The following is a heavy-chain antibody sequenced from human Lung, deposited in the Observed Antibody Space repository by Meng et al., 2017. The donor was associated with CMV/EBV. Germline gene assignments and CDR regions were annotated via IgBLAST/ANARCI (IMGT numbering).Heavy chain of an antibody. D-gene: IGHD2-2*02. CDR1: GYTFTGYF. J-gene: IGHJ4*02. CDR3: ARGYCSSTSCYTWMAY. V-gene: IGHV1-2*02. CDR2: INPNSGGT. Sequence: ASVKVSXKASGYTFTGYFMHWVRQAPGQGLEWMGWINPNSGGTNYAQKFQGRVTMTRDTSISTAYMELSRLRSDDTAVYYCARGYCSSTSCYTWMAYWGQGTXVTVSS.